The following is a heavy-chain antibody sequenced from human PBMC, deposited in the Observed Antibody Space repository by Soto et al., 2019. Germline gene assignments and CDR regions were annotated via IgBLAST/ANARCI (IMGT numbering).Heavy chain of an antibody. Sequence: QVLLVESGGGVVRPGRSLRLSCGASGFSFSKYGMHWVRQAPGEGLEWLSLITHDGSEKWYAESVKGRFTISRDNSKNTLYLPMNSLRGDDTAVYYCAKGYEVSPPVANGWYSNYFYGVAVWGRGTTVTVSS. CDR2: ITHDGSEK. V-gene: IGHV3-30*18. CDR3: AKGYEVSPPVANGWYSNYFYGVAV. J-gene: IGHJ6*02. CDR1: GFSFSKYG. D-gene: IGHD6-19*01.